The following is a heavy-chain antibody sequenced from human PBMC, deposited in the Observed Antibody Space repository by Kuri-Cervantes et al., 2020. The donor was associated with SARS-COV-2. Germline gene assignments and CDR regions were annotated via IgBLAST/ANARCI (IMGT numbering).Heavy chain of an antibody. CDR1: GYTFTSYY. D-gene: IGHD6-13*01. CDR2: INPSGGST. V-gene: IGHV1-46*01. Sequence: ASVKVSCKASGYTFTSYYMHWVRQAPGQGLEWMGRINPSGGSTSYAQKFRGRVTMTRDTSTSTAYMELSSLRSEDTAVYYCAREQGHNAQQLAVVEHWGQGTLVTVSS. J-gene: IGHJ1*01. CDR3: AREQGHNAQQLAVVEH.